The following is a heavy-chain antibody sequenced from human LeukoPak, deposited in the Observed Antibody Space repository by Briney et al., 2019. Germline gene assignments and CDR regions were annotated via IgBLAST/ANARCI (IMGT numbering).Heavy chain of an antibody. CDR1: GFTFSSYA. CDR2: INGSGGST. Sequence: PGGSLRLSCAASGFTFSSYAMSWVRQAPGKGLEWVSGINGSGGSTDYADSVKGRFTISRDNSKNTLYLQMNSLRAEDTAVYYCARPLGYYYDSTGAFDIWGQGTMVTVSS. J-gene: IGHJ3*02. CDR3: ARPLGYYYDSTGAFDI. V-gene: IGHV3-23*01. D-gene: IGHD3-22*01.